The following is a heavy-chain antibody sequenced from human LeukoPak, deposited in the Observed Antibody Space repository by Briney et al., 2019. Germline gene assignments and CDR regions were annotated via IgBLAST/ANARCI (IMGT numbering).Heavy chain of an antibody. J-gene: IGHJ4*02. CDR1: GFTVSSNY. CDR2: IYSGGST. V-gene: IGHV3-66*01. Sequence: GGSLRLSCAASGFTVSSNYMSWVRQAPGKGLEWVSVIYSGGSTYYADSVKGRFTISRDNSKDTLYLQMNSLRAEDTAVYYCARDLMTKADYWGQGTLVTVSS. D-gene: IGHD4-11*01. CDR3: ARDLMTKADY.